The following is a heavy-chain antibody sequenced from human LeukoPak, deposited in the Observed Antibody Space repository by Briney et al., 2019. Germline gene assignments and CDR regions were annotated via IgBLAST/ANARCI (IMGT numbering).Heavy chain of an antibody. V-gene: IGHV3-48*03. J-gene: IGHJ4*02. D-gene: IGHD3/OR15-3a*01. Sequence: SGRSLRLSCAASGFTFSSSEMNWVRRAPGKGLEWVSYISTSGSSTYYADSVKGRFTTSRDNAKNSLYLQMNTLRAEDTGIYYCATGWSGSYWGQGTLVTVSS. CDR3: ATGWSGSY. CDR2: ISTSGSST. CDR1: GFTFSSSE.